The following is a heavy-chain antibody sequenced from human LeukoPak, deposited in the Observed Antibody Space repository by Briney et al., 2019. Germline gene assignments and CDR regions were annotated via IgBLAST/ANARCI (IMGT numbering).Heavy chain of an antibody. J-gene: IGHJ4*02. CDR1: GYTFTSYG. Sequence: GASVKVSCKASGYTFTSYGITWVRQAPGEGLEWMGWISAYNGNTNYEQKFHGRVTMTTDTSTSTAYMELRSLRSDDTAVYYCARGRLVKPYDYWGQGTLVTVSS. D-gene: IGHD3-9*01. CDR2: ISAYNGNT. CDR3: ARGRLVKPYDY. V-gene: IGHV1-18*01.